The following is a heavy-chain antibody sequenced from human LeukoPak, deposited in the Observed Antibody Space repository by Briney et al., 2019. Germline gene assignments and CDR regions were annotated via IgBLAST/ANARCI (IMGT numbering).Heavy chain of an antibody. CDR3: ASPSRGSYYLNY. CDR1: GYTFTSYG. CDR2: ISAYNGNT. J-gene: IGHJ4*02. V-gene: IGHV1-18*01. Sequence: GASEKVSCKASGYTFTSYGISWVRQAPGEGLEWMGWISAYNGNTNYAQKLQGRVTMTTDTSTSTAYMELRSLRSDDTAVYYCASPSRGSYYLNYWGQGTLVTVSS. D-gene: IGHD1-26*01.